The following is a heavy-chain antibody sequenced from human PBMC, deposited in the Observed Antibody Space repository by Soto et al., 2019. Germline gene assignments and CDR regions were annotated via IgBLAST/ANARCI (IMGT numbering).Heavy chain of an antibody. CDR1: GYSFTTYW. V-gene: IGHV5-51*01. CDR3: ASRPRPTFPFDY. Sequence: GESLKISCEGSGYSFTTYWIGWVRQMPGKGLEWMGIIYPGDSETRYSPSFQGQVTISADKSISTAYLQWSSLKASDSAMYYCASRPRPTFPFDYWGQGTLVTSPQ. CDR2: IYPGDSET. J-gene: IGHJ4*02.